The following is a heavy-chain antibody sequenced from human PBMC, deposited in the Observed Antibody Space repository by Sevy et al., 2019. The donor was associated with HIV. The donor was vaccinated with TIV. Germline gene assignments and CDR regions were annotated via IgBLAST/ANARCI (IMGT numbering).Heavy chain of an antibody. Sequence: GGSLRLSCAASGFTFSSHAMHWVRQAPGKGLEWMTIISYDGSNKNHADSVKGRFTISRDNSKNTLYLQMNSLSPEDTAVYYCARAPGAVIAAGPYDLDYWGQGTLVTVSS. V-gene: IGHV3-30*04. CDR3: ARAPGAVIAAGPYDLDY. CDR2: ISYDGSNK. J-gene: IGHJ4*02. CDR1: GFTFSSHA. D-gene: IGHD6-13*01.